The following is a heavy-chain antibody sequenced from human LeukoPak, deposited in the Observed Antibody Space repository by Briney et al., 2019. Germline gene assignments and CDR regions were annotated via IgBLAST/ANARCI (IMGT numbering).Heavy chain of an antibody. J-gene: IGHJ4*02. D-gene: IGHD4-17*01. CDR2: IYTSGST. CDR3: ARGRTVMGGFDY. CDR1: GGSISSGSYY. Sequence: PSQTLSLTCTVSGGSISSGSYYWSWIRQPAGKGLEWIGRIYTSGSTNYNPSLKSRVTISLDTSKNQFSLKLSSVTAADTAVYYCARGRTVMGGFDYWGQGTLVTVSS. V-gene: IGHV4-61*02.